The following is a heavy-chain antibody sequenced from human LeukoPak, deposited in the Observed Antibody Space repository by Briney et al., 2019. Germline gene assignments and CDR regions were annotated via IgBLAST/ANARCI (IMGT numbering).Heavy chain of an antibody. V-gene: IGHV1-69*05. J-gene: IGHJ4*02. CDR2: IIPIFGTA. Sequence: SVKVSCKASGFTFTSSAMQWVRQAPGQGLEWMGRIIPIFGTANYAQKFQGRVTITTDESTSTAYMELSSLRSEDTAVYYCARTGLGFLDDYWGQGTLVTVS. CDR1: GFTFTSSA. D-gene: IGHD1-1*01. CDR3: ARTGLGFLDDY.